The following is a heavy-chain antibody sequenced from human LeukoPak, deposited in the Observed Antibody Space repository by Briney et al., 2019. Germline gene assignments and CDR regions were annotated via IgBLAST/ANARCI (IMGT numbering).Heavy chain of an antibody. CDR2: ISSTGGYI. V-gene: IGHV3-21*01. CDR3: ARDVPYSGY. D-gene: IGHD2-21*01. J-gene: IGHJ4*02. CDR1: GFTVNNYY. Sequence: GGSLRLSCAASGFTVNNYYMSWVRQTPGKGLEWVSSISSTGGYIFYAESVKGRFTISRDNAKNSLYLQMNSLRTDDTAVYYCARDVPYSGYWGQGTLVTVSS.